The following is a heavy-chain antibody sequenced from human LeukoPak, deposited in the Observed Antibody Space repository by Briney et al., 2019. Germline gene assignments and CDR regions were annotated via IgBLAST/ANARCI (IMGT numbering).Heavy chain of an antibody. Sequence: SETLSLTCTVSGGSISTYYWNWIRQPPGKGLEWIGYIYHSGSTNYNPSLRSRVTISVDTSKNQFSLNLNSVTAADTAVYYCARGGAARLHFQNWGQGTLVTVSP. J-gene: IGHJ1*01. V-gene: IGHV4-59*01. CDR2: IYHSGST. D-gene: IGHD6-6*01. CDR1: GGSISTYY. CDR3: ARGGAARLHFQN.